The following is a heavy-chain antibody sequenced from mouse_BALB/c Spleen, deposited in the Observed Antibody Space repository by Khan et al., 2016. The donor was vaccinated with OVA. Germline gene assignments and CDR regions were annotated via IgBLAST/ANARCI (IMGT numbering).Heavy chain of an antibody. D-gene: IGHD3-3*01. V-gene: IGHV3-2*02. CDR1: GYSITSDYA. CDR3: GRGRAY. Sequence: EVQLQESGPGLVKPSQSLSLTCTVTGYSITSDYAWNWIRQFPGNKLEWMGYISYSGRTSYTPSLKSRISLPRDTSKTQFFLQLNSVTTEDTATYYCGRGRAYWGQGTLVTVSA. CDR2: ISYSGRT. J-gene: IGHJ3*01.